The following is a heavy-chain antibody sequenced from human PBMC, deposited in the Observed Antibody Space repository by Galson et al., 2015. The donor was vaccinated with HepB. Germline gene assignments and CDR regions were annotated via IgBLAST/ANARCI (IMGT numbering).Heavy chain of an antibody. CDR2: IFYSDI. V-gene: IGHV4-59*01. CDR3: ACGDPNKYSNTWYPFDY. CDR1: GDSISGYY. J-gene: IGHJ4*02. Sequence: ETLSLTCTVSGDSISGYYCNWIRQPPGKGLDWIGYIFYSDIRYNPSLKSRVTIALDTSKNQFSLNLSSVTAADTAFYYCACGDPNKYSNTWYPFDYWGRGTLVTVSS. D-gene: IGHD6-13*01.